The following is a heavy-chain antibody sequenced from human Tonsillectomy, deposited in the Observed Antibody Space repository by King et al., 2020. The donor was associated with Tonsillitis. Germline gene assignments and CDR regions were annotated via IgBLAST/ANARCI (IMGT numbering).Heavy chain of an antibody. Sequence: HVQLVQSGAEVKKPGASVKVSCKASGYTFYNYGITWVRQAPGEGLEWMGWITTYNGNTNYAQKFQGRVTMTTDTSTSTAYMELRSLRSDDTAVFFCARVLPLMGAGEPMYFDYWGQGTLVTVSS. CDR2: ITTYNGNT. V-gene: IGHV1-18*01. D-gene: IGHD1-26*01. CDR3: ARVLPLMGAGEPMYFDY. J-gene: IGHJ4*02. CDR1: GYTFYNYG.